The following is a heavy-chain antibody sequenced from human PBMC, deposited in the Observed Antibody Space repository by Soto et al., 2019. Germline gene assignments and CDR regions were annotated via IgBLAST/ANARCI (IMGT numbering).Heavy chain of an antibody. CDR3: ARDPATEGCSSTSCGYYYYYGMDV. CDR1: GDSVSSNSAA. CDR2: TYYRSKWYN. Sequence: SQTLSLTCAISGDSVSSNSAAWNWIRQSPSRGLEWLGRTYYRSKWYNDYAVSVKSRITTNPDTSKNQFSLQLNSVTPEDTAVYYCARDPATEGCSSTSCGYYYYYGMDVWGQGTTVTVSS. J-gene: IGHJ6*02. D-gene: IGHD2-2*01. V-gene: IGHV6-1*01.